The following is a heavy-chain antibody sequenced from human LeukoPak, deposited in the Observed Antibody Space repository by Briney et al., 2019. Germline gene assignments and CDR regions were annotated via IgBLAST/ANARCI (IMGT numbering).Heavy chain of an antibody. V-gene: IGHV3-30-3*01. CDR2: ISYDGSNK. J-gene: IGHJ4*02. CDR3: AREVGNLRYFDY. D-gene: IGHD1-14*01. CDR1: GFTFSSYA. Sequence: PGGSLRLSCAASGFTFSSYAMHWVRQAPGKGLEWVAVISYDGSNKYYADSVKGRFTISRDNSKNTLYLQMNSLRAEDTAVYYCAREVGNLRYFDYWGQGTLVTVSS.